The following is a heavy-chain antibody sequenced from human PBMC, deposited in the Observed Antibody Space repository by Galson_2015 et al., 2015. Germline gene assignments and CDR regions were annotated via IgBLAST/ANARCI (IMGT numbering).Heavy chain of an antibody. CDR2: LDGSGGNT. CDR1: GFTFSTYG. D-gene: IGHD6-13*01. CDR3: ATDSSNSWIDY. Sequence: SLRLSCAASGFTFSTYGMGWVRQAPGRGLEWVSTLDGSGGNTFYADSVKGRFTISRDNSKNTVSLQMNSLRAEDTAVYYCATDSSNSWIDYWGQGTLVTVSS. J-gene: IGHJ4*02. V-gene: IGHV3-23*01.